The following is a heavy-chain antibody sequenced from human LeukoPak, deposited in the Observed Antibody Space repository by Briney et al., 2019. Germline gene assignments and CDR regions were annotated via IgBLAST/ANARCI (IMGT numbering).Heavy chain of an antibody. D-gene: IGHD5-24*01. J-gene: IGHJ4*02. Sequence: SETLSLTCTVSGASISGYFWSWIRQPPGKGLEWIGYIFYSGSTTYNPSLKSRVTISIDTSMNQFSLKLSSGTAADTAVYYCARGNGYNLYWGLGTLVTVSS. CDR1: GASISGYF. CDR3: ARGNGYNLY. V-gene: IGHV4-59*01. CDR2: IFYSGST.